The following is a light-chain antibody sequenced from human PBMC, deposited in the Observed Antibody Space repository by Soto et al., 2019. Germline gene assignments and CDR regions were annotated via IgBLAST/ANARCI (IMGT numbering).Light chain of an antibody. CDR1: QNIGSN. J-gene: IGKJ2*01. Sequence: EVVMTQSPATLSASPGERVILSCRASQNIGSNLAWYQQRPGQAPRLLMYGASTRATETPARFSGSGSATDFTLTINSLQSEDFAVYYCHQYNNWPPYTFGQGTKVDI. V-gene: IGKV3-15*01. CDR3: HQYNNWPPYT. CDR2: GAS.